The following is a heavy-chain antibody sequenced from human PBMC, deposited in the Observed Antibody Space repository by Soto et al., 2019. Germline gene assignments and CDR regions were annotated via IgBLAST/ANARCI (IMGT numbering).Heavy chain of an antibody. D-gene: IGHD3-16*01. CDR3: ARQRPTDGWGEFANPNGMDV. J-gene: IGHJ6*02. CDR1: GESISTYY. Sequence: PSETLSLTCTVSGESISTYYWSWIRQPPGKGLEWIGEIIHSESTKYNPSLTSRVTISVETSKNQFSLKLCSVTAADTAVYYCARQRPTDGWGEFANPNGMDVWGQGTPVTVSS. V-gene: IGHV4-34*12. CDR2: IIHSEST.